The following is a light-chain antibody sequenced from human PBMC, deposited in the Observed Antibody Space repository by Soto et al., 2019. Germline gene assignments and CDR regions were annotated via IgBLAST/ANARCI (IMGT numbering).Light chain of an antibody. CDR2: DVS. CDR3: QQYDNVPLT. J-gene: IGKJ4*01. CDR1: QDISDY. V-gene: IGKV1-33*01. Sequence: DVQMTQSPSSLSASVGDRVTITCQASQDISDYLNWYQQKPGKAPKLLIYDVSKLEAGVPSRFSGRRSGTDFTFTISSLQPEDIATYYCQQYDNVPLTFGGGTKVEIK.